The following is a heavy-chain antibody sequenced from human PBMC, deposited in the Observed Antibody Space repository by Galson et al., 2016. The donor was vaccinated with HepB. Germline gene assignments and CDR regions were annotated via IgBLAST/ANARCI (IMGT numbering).Heavy chain of an antibody. V-gene: IGHV1-8*02. D-gene: IGHD1-26*01. CDR1: GYTFTNYD. CDR2: MSPNSGNT. CDR3: ARVSSGTYFRYWYFDL. J-gene: IGHJ2*01. Sequence: SVKVSCKASGYTFTNYDINWVRQAAGQGLEWMAWMSPNSGNTGYAQKFQGRVTLTRDTSISTAYMELTSLTSEDTAVYYCARVSSGTYFRYWYFDLWGRGTLVTVSS.